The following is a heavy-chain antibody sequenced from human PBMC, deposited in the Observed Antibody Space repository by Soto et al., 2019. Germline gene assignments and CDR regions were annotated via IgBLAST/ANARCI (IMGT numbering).Heavy chain of an antibody. CDR3: ARGNWKYYCGFAV. D-gene: IGHD1-20*01. J-gene: IGHJ6*02. V-gene: IGHV3-7*01. Sequence: EVQLVESGGGLVQPGGSLRLSCAASEFTFDKYYMTWVRQAPGKGPEWVANIKPDGSEQYYVDSVKGRFTISRDNANNSLYRQMNSLSAEDTAVYFCARGNWKYYCGFAVWGRGPTVPVSS. CDR1: EFTFDKYY. CDR2: IKPDGSEQ.